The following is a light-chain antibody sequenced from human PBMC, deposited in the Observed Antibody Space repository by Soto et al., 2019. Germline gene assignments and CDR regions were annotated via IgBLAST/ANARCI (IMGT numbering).Light chain of an antibody. CDR2: EVS. J-gene: IGLJ3*02. V-gene: IGLV2-14*01. CDR3: SSSTSSSTLV. CDR1: SSDVGGYNY. Sequence: QSVLTQPASVSGSPGQSITISCTGTSSDVGGYNYVSWYQQHPGKAPKLMIYEVSNRPSGVSNRFSGSKSGNTASLTISGLQAKDEADYYCSSSTSSSTLVFGGGTKLTVL.